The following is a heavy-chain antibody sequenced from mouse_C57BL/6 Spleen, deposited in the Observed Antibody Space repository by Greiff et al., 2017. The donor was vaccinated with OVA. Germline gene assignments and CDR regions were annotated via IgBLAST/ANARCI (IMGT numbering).Heavy chain of an antibody. CDR1: GFSFNTYA. CDR2: IRSKSNNYAT. CDR3: VRRERDAMDY. J-gene: IGHJ4*01. Sequence: EVKLMESGGGLVQPKGSLKLSCAASGFSFNTYAMNWVRQAPGKGLEWVARIRSKSNNYATYYADSVKDRFTISRDDSESMLYLQMNNLKTEDTAMYYCVRRERDAMDYWGQGTSVTVSS. V-gene: IGHV10-1*01.